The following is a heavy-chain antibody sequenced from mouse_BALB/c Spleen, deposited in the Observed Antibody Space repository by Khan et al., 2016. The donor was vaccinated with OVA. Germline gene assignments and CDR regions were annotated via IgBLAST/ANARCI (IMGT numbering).Heavy chain of an antibody. J-gene: IGHJ1*01. CDR3: AHPSYDPRNFDD. Sequence: VQLKQSGAELVKPGASVKLSCTASGFNIKDTYMHWVKQRPDQGLEWIGRIAPANGNTKYDPKFQGKATITAVTSSNTSYLQLNSLTSEDTAFYYCAHPSYDPRNFDDWGAGTAVTVSS. CDR1: GFNIKDTY. D-gene: IGHD2-3*01. CDR2: IAPANGNT. V-gene: IGHV14-3*02.